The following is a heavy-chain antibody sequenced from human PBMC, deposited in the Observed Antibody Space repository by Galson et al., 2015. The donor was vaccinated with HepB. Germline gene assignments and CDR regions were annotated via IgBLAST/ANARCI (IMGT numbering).Heavy chain of an antibody. V-gene: IGHV3-33*01. Sequence: SLRLSCATSGFTFTKYGMHWVRRAPGKGLEWVALIWPDGSDKNYADSVKGRFTISRDNSKNTVSLQMDSLRAEDTAVYYCARDRTYCGSPSCSRMGPNYWGQGTLVTVSS. D-gene: IGHD2-2*01. CDR3: ARDRTYCGSPSCSRMGPNY. J-gene: IGHJ4*02. CDR2: IWPDGSDK. CDR1: GFTFTKYG.